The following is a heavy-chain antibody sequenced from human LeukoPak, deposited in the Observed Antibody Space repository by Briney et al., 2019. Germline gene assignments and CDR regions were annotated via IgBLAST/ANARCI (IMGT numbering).Heavy chain of an antibody. CDR2: INHSGST. J-gene: IGHJ5*02. Sequence: SETLSLTCAVYGGSFSGYYWSWIRQPPGKGLEWIGEINHSGSTNYNPSLKSRVTISVDTSKNQFSLKLSSETAADTAVYYCAGRTSNWFDPWGQGTLVTVSS. D-gene: IGHD3/OR15-3a*01. V-gene: IGHV4-34*01. CDR1: GGSFSGYY. CDR3: AGRTSNWFDP.